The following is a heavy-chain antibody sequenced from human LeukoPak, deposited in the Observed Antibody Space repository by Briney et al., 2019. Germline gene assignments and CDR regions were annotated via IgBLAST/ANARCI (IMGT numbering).Heavy chain of an antibody. J-gene: IGHJ3*02. Sequence: GGSLRLSCAASGFTFSSYAMSWVRQAPGKGLEWISEISGSGGSTYYADSVKGRFTISIDNSKNTLYLQMNSLRAEDTAVYYCAKDRPTYYYDSSGPRDAFDIWGQGTMVTVSS. D-gene: IGHD3-22*01. CDR3: AKDRPTYYYDSSGPRDAFDI. CDR1: GFTFSSYA. CDR2: ISGSGGST. V-gene: IGHV3-23*01.